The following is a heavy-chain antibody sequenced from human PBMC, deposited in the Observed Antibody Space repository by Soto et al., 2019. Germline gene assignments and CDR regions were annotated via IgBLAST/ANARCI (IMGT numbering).Heavy chain of an antibody. J-gene: IGHJ4*02. V-gene: IGHV4-38-2*02. CDR3: VRGKVNFDF. CDR1: NYSISSGYH. CDR2: IYQSGNT. Sequence: LSLTCIVSNYSISSGYHWGWIRQPPGKGLEGIGTIYQSGNTYQNPSLKGRVILSIDTSKNQFSLNLRNVTAADTAVYYCVRGKVNFDFWGKGILVTVSS.